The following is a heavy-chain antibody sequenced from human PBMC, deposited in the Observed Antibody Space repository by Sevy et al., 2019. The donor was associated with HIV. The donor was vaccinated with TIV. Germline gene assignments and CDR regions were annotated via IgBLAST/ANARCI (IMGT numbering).Heavy chain of an antibody. Sequence: SETLSLTCTVSGGSISSSSYYWGWIRQPPGKGLEWIGNIYYRGSTYYNPSLKSRITVSVDTSKNQFSLKLSSVTAAHTAVYYCARDNGGYYFDYWGLGTLVTVSS. CDR2: IYYRGST. J-gene: IGHJ4*02. V-gene: IGHV4-39*01. CDR3: ARDNGGYYFDY. CDR1: GGSISSSSYY. D-gene: IGHD3-22*01.